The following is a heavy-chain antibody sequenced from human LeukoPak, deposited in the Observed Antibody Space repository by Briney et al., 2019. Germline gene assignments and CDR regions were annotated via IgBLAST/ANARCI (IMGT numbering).Heavy chain of an antibody. CDR2: FYSGGST. V-gene: IGHV3-66*01. J-gene: IGHJ4*02. CDR3: ARGRGYSGFDESYPFDY. Sequence: GGSLRLSCAASGFAVSSNYMNWVRQAPGKGLEWLSVFYSGGSTDYADSVKGRFTMSRDNSKNTLYLQMNSLRAEDTAVYYCARGRGYSGFDESYPFDYWGQGTLVTVSS. CDR1: GFAVSSNY. D-gene: IGHD5-12*01.